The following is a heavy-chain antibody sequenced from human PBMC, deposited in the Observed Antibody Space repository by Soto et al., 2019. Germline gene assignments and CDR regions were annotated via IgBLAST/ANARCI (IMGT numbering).Heavy chain of an antibody. Sequence: QVQLVESGGGVVQPGRSLRLSCAASGFTFSSFGMHCVRQAPGKGLEWVALISYDGSDEYYRDSVKGRFTISRDNSKNTLFLQVNSLRPEATAVYFCAKDTSPGVSASSSDYWGQGALVTVSS. D-gene: IGHD2-2*01. V-gene: IGHV3-30*18. CDR3: AKDTSPGVSASSSDY. J-gene: IGHJ4*02. CDR2: ISYDGSDE. CDR1: GFTFSSFG.